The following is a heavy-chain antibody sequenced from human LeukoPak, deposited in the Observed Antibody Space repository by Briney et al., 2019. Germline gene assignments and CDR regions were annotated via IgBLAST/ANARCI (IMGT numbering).Heavy chain of an antibody. CDR1: GFTFSSYG. CDR2: IKQDGSEK. Sequence: GGSLRLSCAASGFTFSSYGMHWVRQAPGKGLEWVANIKQDGSEKYVDSVKGRFTISRDNAKNSLYLQMNSLRAEDTAVYYCARFRDGYNLWGQGTLVTVSS. J-gene: IGHJ5*02. V-gene: IGHV3-7*01. CDR3: ARFRDGYNL. D-gene: IGHD5-24*01.